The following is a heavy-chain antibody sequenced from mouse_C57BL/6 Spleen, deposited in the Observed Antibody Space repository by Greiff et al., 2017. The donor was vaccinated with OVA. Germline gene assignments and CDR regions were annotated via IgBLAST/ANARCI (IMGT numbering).Heavy chain of an antibody. CDR3: ARDGCYGSGDAMDY. V-gene: IGHV5-4*01. D-gene: IGHD1-1*01. Sequence: EVMLVESGGGLVKPGGSLKLSCAASGFTFSSYAMSWVRQTPEKRLEWVATISDGGSYTYYPDNVKGRFTISRDNAKNNLYLQMSHLKSEDTAMYYCARDGCYGSGDAMDYWGQGTSVTVSS. J-gene: IGHJ4*01. CDR2: ISDGGSYT. CDR1: GFTFSSYA.